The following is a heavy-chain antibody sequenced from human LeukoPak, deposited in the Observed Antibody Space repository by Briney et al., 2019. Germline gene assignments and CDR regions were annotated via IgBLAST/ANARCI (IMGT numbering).Heavy chain of an antibody. CDR2: IYYSGST. V-gene: IGHV4-31*02. D-gene: IGHD3-10*01. CDR1: GGSINSGGHY. J-gene: IGHJ4*02. Sequence: SETLSLTCTISGGSINSGGHYWSWIRQHPGKGLEWIGYIYYSGSTFYNAALESRATISADTSKTQFSLHLSAVTAADTAVYYCARNLWFGEEALDSWGQGTLVTVSS. CDR3: ARNLWFGEEALDS.